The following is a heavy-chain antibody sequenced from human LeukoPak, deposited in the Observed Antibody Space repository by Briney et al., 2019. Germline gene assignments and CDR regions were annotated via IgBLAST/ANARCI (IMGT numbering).Heavy chain of an antibody. CDR1: GFTFSGYP. Sequence: GGSLRLSCAASGFTFSGYPIHWVRQAPGKGLEWVAVISYDGSNKYYADSVKGRFTISRDNSKNTLYLQMNSLRAEDTAVYYCARDEGSGWYVFDYWGQGTLVTVSS. J-gene: IGHJ4*02. CDR2: ISYDGSNK. V-gene: IGHV3-30-3*01. CDR3: ARDEGSGWYVFDY. D-gene: IGHD6-19*01.